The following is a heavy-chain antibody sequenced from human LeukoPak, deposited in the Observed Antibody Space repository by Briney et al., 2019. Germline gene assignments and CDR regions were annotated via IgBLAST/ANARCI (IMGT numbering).Heavy chain of an antibody. CDR2: IYTGGST. V-gene: IGHV4-61*02. J-gene: IGHJ5*02. CDR1: GGSISSGSYY. D-gene: IGHD2-15*01. CDR3: ARNAVVVAANWFDP. Sequence: SETLSLTCTVSGGSISSGSYYWSWIRQPAGKGLEWIGRIYTGGSTNYNPSLKSRVTISVDTSKNQFSLKLSSVTAADTAVYYCARNAVVVAANWFDPWGQGTLVTVSS.